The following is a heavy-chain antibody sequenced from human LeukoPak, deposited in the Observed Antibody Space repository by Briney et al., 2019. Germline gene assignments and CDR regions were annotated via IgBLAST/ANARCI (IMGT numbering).Heavy chain of an antibody. CDR1: GGSFSGYY. CDR3: ARAPKAAGGTGYDY. CDR2: INHSGST. J-gene: IGHJ4*02. Sequence: PSETLSLTCAVYGGSFSGYYWSWIRQPPGKGLEWIGEINHSGSTNYNPSLKSRVTISVDTSKNQFSLKLSSVTAAATAVYYCARAPKAAGGTGYDYWGQGTLVTVSS. D-gene: IGHD6-13*01. V-gene: IGHV4-34*01.